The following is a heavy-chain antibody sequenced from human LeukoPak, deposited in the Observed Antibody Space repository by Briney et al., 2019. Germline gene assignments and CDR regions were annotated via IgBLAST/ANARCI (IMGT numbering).Heavy chain of an antibody. J-gene: IGHJ4*02. Sequence: SETLSLTCTVSGGSISSYYWSWIRQPAGKGLEWIGRIYTSGSTNYNPSLKSRVTISVDKSKNQFSLKLSSVTAADTAVYYCARAVWDCSGASCYSGFDYWGQGTLVTVSS. CDR2: IYTSGST. D-gene: IGHD2-15*01. CDR3: ARAVWDCSGASCYSGFDY. CDR1: GGSISSYY. V-gene: IGHV4-4*07.